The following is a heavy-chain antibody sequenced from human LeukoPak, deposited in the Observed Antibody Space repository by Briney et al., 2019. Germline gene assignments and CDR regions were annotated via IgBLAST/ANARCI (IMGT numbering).Heavy chain of an antibody. V-gene: IGHV3-30-3*01. CDR1: GFTFSSYA. J-gene: IGHJ4*02. CDR3: ARDIFGVVILYYFDY. CDR2: ISYDGSNK. D-gene: IGHD3-3*02. Sequence: GGSLRLSCAASGFTFSSYAMHWVRQAPGKGLEWVAVISYDGSNKYYADSVKGRFTISRDNSKNTLYLQMNSLRAEDTAVYYCARDIFGVVILYYFDYWGQGTLVTVSS.